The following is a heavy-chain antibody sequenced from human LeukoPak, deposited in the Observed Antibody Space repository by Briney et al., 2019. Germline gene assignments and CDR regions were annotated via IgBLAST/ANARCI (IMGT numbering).Heavy chain of an antibody. V-gene: IGHV1-8*01. CDR3: ARGLDFTTH. Sequence: ASVKVSCKASGYTFSNYDNNWVRQATGQGLEWMGWMNPNSGNTGYAQKFQGRVTMTRNTSISTAYMELSSLRSEDTAVYYCARGLDFTTHWGQGTLVTVSS. CDR2: MNPNSGNT. D-gene: IGHD1-1*01. CDR1: GYTFSNYD. J-gene: IGHJ4*02.